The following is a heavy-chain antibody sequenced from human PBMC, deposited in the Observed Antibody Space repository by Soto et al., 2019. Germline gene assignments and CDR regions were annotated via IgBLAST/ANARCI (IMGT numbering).Heavy chain of an antibody. CDR3: ARRSTMVRGVINDRPQDYYYYGMDV. D-gene: IGHD3-10*01. J-gene: IGHJ6*02. Sequence: SVKVSCKASGGTFSSYAISWVRQAPGQGLEWMGGIIPIFGTANYAQKFQGRVTITADESTSTAYMELSSLRSEDTAVYYCARRSTMVRGVINDRPQDYYYYGMDVWGQGTTVTVSS. CDR2: IIPIFGTA. V-gene: IGHV1-69*13. CDR1: GGTFSSYA.